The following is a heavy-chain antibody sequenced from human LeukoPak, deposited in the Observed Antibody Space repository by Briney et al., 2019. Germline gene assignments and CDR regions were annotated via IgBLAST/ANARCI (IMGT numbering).Heavy chain of an antibody. CDR2: IRDDGSNK. CDR3: ARGVGATTDFDY. V-gene: IGHV3-30*02. CDR1: GFTFSSYG. Sequence: GGSLRLSCAASGFTFSSYGMHWVRQAPGKGLEWVAFIRDDGSNKYYADSVKGRFTISRDNSKNTLYLHVNSLRPEDTAVYYCARGVGATTDFDYWGQGTLVTVSS. J-gene: IGHJ4*02. D-gene: IGHD1-26*01.